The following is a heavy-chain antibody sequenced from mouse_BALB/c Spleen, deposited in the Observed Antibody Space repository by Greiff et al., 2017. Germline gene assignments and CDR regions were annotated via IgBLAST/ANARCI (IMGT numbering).Heavy chain of an antibody. CDR2: INPGSGGT. CDR3: ARSGGPPFDY. V-gene: IGHV1-54*01. Sequence: QVQLQQSGAELVRPGTSVKVSCKASGYAFTNYLIEWVKQRPGQGLEWIGVINPGSGGTNYNEKFKGKATLTADKSSSTAYMQLSSLTSDDSAVYFCARSGGPPFDYWGQGTTLTGSS. CDR1: GYAFTNYL. J-gene: IGHJ2*01. D-gene: IGHD3-1*01.